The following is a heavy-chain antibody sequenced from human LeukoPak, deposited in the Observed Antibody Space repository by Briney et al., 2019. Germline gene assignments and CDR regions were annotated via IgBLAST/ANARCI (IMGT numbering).Heavy chain of an antibody. Sequence: GASVKVSCKASGYTFTSYGISWVRQAPGQGLEWMGWICAYNGNTNYAQKLQGRVTMTTDTSTSTAYMELRSLRSDDTAVYYGAREYCSSTSCYSDFEYWGQGTVVSVSS. D-gene: IGHD2-2*01. V-gene: IGHV1-18*01. CDR2: ICAYNGNT. CDR1: GYTFTSYG. J-gene: IGHJ4*02. CDR3: AREYCSSTSCYSDFEY.